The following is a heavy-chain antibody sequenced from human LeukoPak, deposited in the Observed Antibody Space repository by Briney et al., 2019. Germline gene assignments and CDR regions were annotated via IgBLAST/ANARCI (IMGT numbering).Heavy chain of an antibody. V-gene: IGHV1-8*01. CDR3: ASRKAYYDILTGYYDSYYYGVDV. Sequence: ASVKVSCKASGYTFTSYDINWVRQATGQGLEWMGWMNPNSGNTGYAQKFQGRVTMTRNTSISTAYMELSSLRSEDTAVYYCASRKAYYDILTGYYDSYYYGVDVWGQGTTVTVSS. D-gene: IGHD3-9*01. J-gene: IGHJ6*02. CDR1: GYTFTSYD. CDR2: MNPNSGNT.